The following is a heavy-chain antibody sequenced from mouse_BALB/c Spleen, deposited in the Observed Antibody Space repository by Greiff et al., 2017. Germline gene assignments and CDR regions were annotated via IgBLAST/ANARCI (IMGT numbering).Heavy chain of an antibody. Sequence: DVHLVESGGGLVKPGGSLKLSCAASGFTFSSYAMSWVRQTPEKRLEWVASISSGGSTYYPDSVKGRFTISRDNARNILYLQMSSLRSEDTAMYYCARGGNHFAYWGQGTLVTVSA. CDR3: ARGGNHFAY. CDR1: GFTFSSYA. CDR2: ISSGGST. D-gene: IGHD2-1*01. V-gene: IGHV5-6-5*01. J-gene: IGHJ3*01.